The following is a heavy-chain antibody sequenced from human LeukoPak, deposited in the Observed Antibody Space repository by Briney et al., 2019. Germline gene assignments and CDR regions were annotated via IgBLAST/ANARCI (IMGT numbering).Heavy chain of an antibody. D-gene: IGHD3-9*01. CDR3: ASPAHYDILTGYYNNNDY. Sequence: GGSLRLSCAASGFTFSSYSMNWVRQAPGKGLEWVSSISSSSSYIYYADSVKGRFTISRDNAKNSLYLQMNNLRAEDTAMYYCASPAHYDILTGYYNNNDYWGQGTLVTVSS. V-gene: IGHV3-21*01. J-gene: IGHJ4*02. CDR2: ISSSSSYI. CDR1: GFTFSSYS.